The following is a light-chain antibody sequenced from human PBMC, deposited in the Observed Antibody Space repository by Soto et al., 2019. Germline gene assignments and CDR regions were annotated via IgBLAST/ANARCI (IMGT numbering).Light chain of an antibody. Sequence: EIVLTQSPATLSLSPGERATLSCRASQSVSSYLAWYQQKPGQAPRLLIYDASSRASGIPARFSGSGSGTDFTLPISSLEPEDFAVYYCQQRGNWPITFGQGTRLEIK. CDR3: QQRGNWPIT. CDR2: DAS. J-gene: IGKJ5*01. CDR1: QSVSSY. V-gene: IGKV3-11*01.